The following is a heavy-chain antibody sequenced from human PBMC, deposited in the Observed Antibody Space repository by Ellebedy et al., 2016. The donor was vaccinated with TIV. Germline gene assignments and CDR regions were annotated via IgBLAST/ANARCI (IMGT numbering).Heavy chain of an antibody. CDR3: VTDGSYGDYRSPTHAFEF. J-gene: IGHJ3*01. Sequence: GGSLRLSCAAPGFTFSSYWMSWVRQAPGKGLEWVANINQDGSEKYYVDSVKGRFTISRDNANKSLYLQMNGRGAYATAVYYCVTDGSYGDYRSPTHAFEFWGQGTMVTVSS. D-gene: IGHD4-17*01. CDR1: GFTFSSYW. V-gene: IGHV3-7*01. CDR2: INQDGSEK.